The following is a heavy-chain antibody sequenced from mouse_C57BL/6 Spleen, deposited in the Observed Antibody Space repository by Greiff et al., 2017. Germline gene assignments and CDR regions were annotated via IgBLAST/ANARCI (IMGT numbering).Heavy chain of an antibody. D-gene: IGHD3-2*02. V-gene: IGHV5-15*04. J-gene: IGHJ4*01. Sequence: EVMLVESGGGLVQPGGSLKLSCAASGFTFSDYGMAWVRQAPRKGPEWVAFISNLAYSIYYADTVTGRFTISRENAKNTLYLEMSSLRSEDTAMYYCARQGIQGYYAMDYWGQGTSVTVSS. CDR3: ARQGIQGYYAMDY. CDR2: ISNLAYSI. CDR1: GFTFSDYG.